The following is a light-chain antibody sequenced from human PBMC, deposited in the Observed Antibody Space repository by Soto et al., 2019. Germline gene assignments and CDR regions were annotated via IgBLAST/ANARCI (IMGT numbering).Light chain of an antibody. J-gene: IGLJ1*01. CDR2: GNS. CDR3: QSYDSSLSGYV. V-gene: IGLV1-40*01. Sequence: VLTHPPSVSGAPGQRVTISCTGSSSNSGAGYDVHWYQQLPGTAPKLLIYGNSNRPSGVPDRFSGSKSGTSASLAITGLQAEDEADYYCQSYDSSLSGYVFGTGTKVTVL. CDR1: SSNSGAGYD.